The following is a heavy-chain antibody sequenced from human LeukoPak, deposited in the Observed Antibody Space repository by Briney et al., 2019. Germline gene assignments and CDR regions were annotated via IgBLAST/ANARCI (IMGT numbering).Heavy chain of an antibody. CDR3: ASAITMVRGVNLGLDY. CDR2: IIPILGIA. CDR1: GGTFSSYA. D-gene: IGHD3-10*01. V-gene: IGHV1-69*04. Sequence: ASVKVSCKASGGTFSSYAISWVRQAPGQGLEWMGRIIPILGIANYAQKFQGRVTITADKSTSTAYMELSSLRSEDTAVYYRASAITMVRGVNLGLDYWGQGTLVTVSS. J-gene: IGHJ4*02.